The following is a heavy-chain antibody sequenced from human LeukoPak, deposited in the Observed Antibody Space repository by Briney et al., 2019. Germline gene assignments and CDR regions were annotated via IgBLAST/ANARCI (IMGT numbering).Heavy chain of an antibody. CDR3: ARASGLGPGAYFDY. CDR1: GFTFSGYY. Sequence: GGSLRLSSAASGFTFSGYYMSWIRQAPGKGLECVSYISDSSGSTSYADSVKGRFTISRDNAKNSLYLQMSSLRADDTAVYYCARASGLGPGAYFDYWGQGTLVTVSS. V-gene: IGHV3-11*06. D-gene: IGHD3-16*01. J-gene: IGHJ4*02. CDR2: ISDSSGST.